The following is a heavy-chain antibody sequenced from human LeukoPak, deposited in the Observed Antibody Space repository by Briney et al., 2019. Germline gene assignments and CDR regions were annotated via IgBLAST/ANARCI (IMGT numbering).Heavy chain of an antibody. J-gene: IGHJ3*02. CDR2: IYPGDSDT. CDR3: ARERSSGYYTEDAFDI. Sequence: GESLKISCKASGYSFNSYWIGWVSQMPEKGLERMGIIYPGDSDTRYSPSFQGQVTISADKSISTAYLQWSSLKASDTAVYYCARERSSGYYTEDAFDIWGQGTMVTVSS. CDR1: GYSFNSYW. D-gene: IGHD3-22*01. V-gene: IGHV5-51*01.